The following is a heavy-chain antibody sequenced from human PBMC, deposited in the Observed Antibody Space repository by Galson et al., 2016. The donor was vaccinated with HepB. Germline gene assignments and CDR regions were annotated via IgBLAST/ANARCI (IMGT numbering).Heavy chain of an antibody. Sequence: SLRLSCAASGFTLRDYWMTWVRQAPGKGLEWVASMKSDGSEERYVDSVKGRFAISRDNAKNSLYLQMNRLRSEDTAVYYCARGGCQRDIWGEGTRVTVSS. V-gene: IGHV3-7*01. CDR1: GFTLRDYW. CDR3: ARGGCQRDI. J-gene: IGHJ4*02. D-gene: IGHD2-15*01. CDR2: MKSDGSEE.